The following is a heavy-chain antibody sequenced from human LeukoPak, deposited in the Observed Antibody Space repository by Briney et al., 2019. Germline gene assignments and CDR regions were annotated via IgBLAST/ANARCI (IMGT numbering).Heavy chain of an antibody. CDR3: ARPTYSTNWDY. Sequence: GESLKISCQGSGYNFATSWIGWVGRMPGKGLEWMGMIYPGDSDTRYSPSFQGQVTISVDKSINAAYLQWSSLKASDTAMYFCARPTYSTNWDYWGQGTLVTVSS. D-gene: IGHD6-13*01. J-gene: IGHJ4*02. CDR1: GYNFATSW. CDR2: IYPGDSDT. V-gene: IGHV5-51*01.